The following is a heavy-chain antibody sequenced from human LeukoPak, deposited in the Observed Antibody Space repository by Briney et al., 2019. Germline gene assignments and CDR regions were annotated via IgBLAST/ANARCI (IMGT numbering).Heavy chain of an antibody. V-gene: IGHV5-51*01. CDR1: RYRFTSYW. CDR2: IYPGDSDT. D-gene: IGHD6-6*01. CDR3: ARHIAARRGTYYYYYYMDV. Sequence: GASLKISCKGSRYRFTSYWIGWVRQMPGKGLEWMGIIYPGDSDTRYSPSFQGQVTISADKSISTAYLQWSSLKASDTAMYYCARHIAARRGTYYYYYYMDVWGEGTTVTVSS. J-gene: IGHJ6*03.